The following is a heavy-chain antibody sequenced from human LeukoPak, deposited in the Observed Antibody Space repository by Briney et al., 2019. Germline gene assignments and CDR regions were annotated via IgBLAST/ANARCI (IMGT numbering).Heavy chain of an antibody. Sequence: GGSLRLSCAASGFTFSSYWMHWVRQAPGKGLVWVSRINSDGSSTSYADSVKGRFTISRDSSKNTVYLQMNTLRAEDTAVYYCLPYGSGSTWGQGTLVTVSS. J-gene: IGHJ5*02. CDR1: GFTFSSYW. CDR3: LPYGSGST. V-gene: IGHV3-74*01. D-gene: IGHD3-10*01. CDR2: INSDGSST.